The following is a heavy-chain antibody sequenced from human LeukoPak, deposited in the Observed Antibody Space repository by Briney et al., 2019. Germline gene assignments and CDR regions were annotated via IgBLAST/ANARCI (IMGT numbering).Heavy chain of an antibody. J-gene: IGHJ4*02. CDR1: GFTFSSYA. V-gene: IGHV3-23*01. CDR2: ICGSGGST. CDR3: AKDFRIGYSAHFDY. D-gene: IGHD2-21*01. Sequence: GGSLRLSCAASGFTFSSYAMSWVRQAPGKGLEWVSAICGSGGSTYYADSVKGRFTISRDNSKNTLYLQMDSLRGEDTAVYYCAKDFRIGYSAHFDYWGQGALVTVSS.